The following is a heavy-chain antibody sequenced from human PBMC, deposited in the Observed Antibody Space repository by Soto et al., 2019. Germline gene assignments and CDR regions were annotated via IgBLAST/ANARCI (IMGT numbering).Heavy chain of an antibody. Sequence: SETLSLTCTVSGGSISSYYWSWIRQPPGKGLEWIGYIYYSGSTNYNPSLKSRVTISVDTSKNQFSLKLSSVTAADTAVYYCARGRIGYCSSTSGQGGYYYYYGMDVWGQGTTVTVSS. CDR1: GGSISSYY. J-gene: IGHJ6*02. CDR3: ARGRIGYCSSTSGQGGYYYYYGMDV. CDR2: IYYSGST. D-gene: IGHD2-2*01. V-gene: IGHV4-59*12.